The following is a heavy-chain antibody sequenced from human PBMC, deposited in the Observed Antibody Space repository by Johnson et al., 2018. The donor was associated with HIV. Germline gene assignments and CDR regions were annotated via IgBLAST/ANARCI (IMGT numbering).Heavy chain of an antibody. D-gene: IGHD6-13*01. J-gene: IGHJ3*02. CDR2: ISYDGSNK. CDR1: GFTFDDYA. V-gene: IGHV3-30*14. CDR3: ARDSLQQPDAFDI. Sequence: QVQLVESGGGLVQPGRSLRLSCAASGFTFDDYAMHWVRQAPGKGLEWVAVISYDGSNKYYADSVKGRFTISRDNSKNTLYLQMNSLRAEDTAVYYCARDSLQQPDAFDIWGQGTMVTVSS.